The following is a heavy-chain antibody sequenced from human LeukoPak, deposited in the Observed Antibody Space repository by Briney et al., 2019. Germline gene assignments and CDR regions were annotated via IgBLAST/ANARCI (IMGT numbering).Heavy chain of an antibody. Sequence: GGSLRLSCAASGFTFSSYGMHWVRQAPGKGLEWVAFIRYDGSNKYYADSVKGRFTISRDNSKNTLYLQMNSLRAEDTAVYYCAKGNERWLQSTFVDYWGQGTLVTVSS. CDR3: AKGNERWLQSTFVDY. V-gene: IGHV3-30*02. CDR2: IRYDGSNK. D-gene: IGHD5-24*01. J-gene: IGHJ4*02. CDR1: GFTFSSYG.